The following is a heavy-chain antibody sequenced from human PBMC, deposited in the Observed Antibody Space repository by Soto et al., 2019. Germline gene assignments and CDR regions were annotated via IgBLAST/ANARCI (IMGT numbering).Heavy chain of an antibody. D-gene: IGHD2-8*01. CDR1: GGTFSSYA. Sequence: QVQLVQSGAEVTKPGASVKVSCKASGGTFSSYAISWVRQAPGQGLEWMGGIIPIFGTANYAPTCQGRVTVTADKSTSTAYMELSSLRSEDTAVYYCAREGGCTNGVCYQHYGMDVWGQGTTVTVSS. V-gene: IGHV1-69*06. J-gene: IGHJ6*02. CDR3: AREGGCTNGVCYQHYGMDV. CDR2: IIPIFGTA.